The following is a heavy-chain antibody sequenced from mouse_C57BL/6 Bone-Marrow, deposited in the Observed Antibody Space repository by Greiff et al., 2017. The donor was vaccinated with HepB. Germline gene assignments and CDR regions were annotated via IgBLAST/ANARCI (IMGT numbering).Heavy chain of an antibody. CDR2: IRSKSSNYAT. Sequence: EVKLVESGGGLVQPKGSLKLSCAASGFTFNTYAMHWVRQAPGKGLEWVARIRSKSSNYATYYADSVKDRFTISRDDSQSMLYLRMNNLKTEDTAMYYCVRDPLYYDYEGYFDYWGQGTTLTVSS. V-gene: IGHV10-3*01. CDR1: GFTFNTYA. D-gene: IGHD2-4*01. J-gene: IGHJ2*01. CDR3: VRDPLYYDYEGYFDY.